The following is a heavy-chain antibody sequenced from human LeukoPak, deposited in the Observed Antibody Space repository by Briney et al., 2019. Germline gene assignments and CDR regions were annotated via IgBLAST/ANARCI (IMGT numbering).Heavy chain of an antibody. CDR3: AREAAAANPF. CDR1: GFIFSSYS. J-gene: IGHJ4*02. CDR2: ISSSSSYI. Sequence: PGGSLRLSCAASGFIFSSYSMNWVRPAPGKGLEWGSSISSSSSYIYYADSVKGRFTISSENAKNSLYLQMNSLRAEDTAVDYCAREAAAANPFWGQGTLVTVSS. D-gene: IGHD6-13*01. V-gene: IGHV3-21*01.